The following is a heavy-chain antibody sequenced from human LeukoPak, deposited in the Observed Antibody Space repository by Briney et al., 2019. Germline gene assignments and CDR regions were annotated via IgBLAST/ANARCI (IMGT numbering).Heavy chain of an antibody. J-gene: IGHJ6*02. D-gene: IGHD4-17*01. CDR2: ISYDGSNK. V-gene: IGHV3-30*04. CDR1: GFTFSRYA. CDR3: ARVIWAYGDYYYGMDV. Sequence: QPGRSLRLSCAASGFTFSRYAMYWVREAPGKGLEWVAVISYDGSNKYYADFVKGRFTISRDNSKNTLYLQMNSLRPEDTAVYYCARVIWAYGDYYYGMDVWGQGTTATVSS.